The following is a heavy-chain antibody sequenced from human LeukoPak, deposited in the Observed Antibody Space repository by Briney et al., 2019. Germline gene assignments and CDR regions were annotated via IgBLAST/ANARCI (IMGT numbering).Heavy chain of an antibody. J-gene: IGHJ3*02. CDR3: ARDEPDYYDSSGYEPNDAFDI. CDR2: IYTSGST. Sequence: SQTLSLTCTVSGGSISSGSYYWSWIRQPAGKGLEWIGRIYTSGSTNYNPSLQSRVTISVDTSKNQFSLKLSSVTAADTAVYYCARDEPDYYDSSGYEPNDAFDIWGQGTMVTVSS. V-gene: IGHV4-61*02. CDR1: GGSISSGSYY. D-gene: IGHD3-22*01.